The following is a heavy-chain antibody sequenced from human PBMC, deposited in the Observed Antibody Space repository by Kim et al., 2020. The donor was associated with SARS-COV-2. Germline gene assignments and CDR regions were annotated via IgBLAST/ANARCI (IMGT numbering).Heavy chain of an antibody. Sequence: SETLSLTCTVSGGSISSSSYYWGWIRQPPGKGLEWIGSIYYSGSTYYNPFLKSRVTISVDTSKNQFSLKLSSVTAADTAVYYCASNLFSITIFGVVTRYFDYWGQGTLVTVSS. CDR3: ASNLFSITIFGVVTRYFDY. J-gene: IGHJ4*02. CDR1: GGSISSSSYY. D-gene: IGHD3-3*01. CDR2: IYYSGST. V-gene: IGHV4-39*01.